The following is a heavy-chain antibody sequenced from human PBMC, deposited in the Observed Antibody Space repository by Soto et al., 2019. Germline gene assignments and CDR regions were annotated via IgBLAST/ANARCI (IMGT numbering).Heavy chain of an antibody. CDR2: IFWDDDK. CDR3: AHIPFGHIRYLPTRGMDV. V-gene: IGHV2-5*02. D-gene: IGHD3-10*01. J-gene: IGHJ6*02. Sequence: QITLKESGPTLVNPTQTLTLTCTFSGFSLSTTGVGVGWIRQPPTKALEWLALIFWDDDKRYSPSLRSRLTITKDSSKDEVVLIMTNMDPVETATYYCAHIPFGHIRYLPTRGMDVWGQGTTVTVSS. CDR1: GFSLSTTGVG.